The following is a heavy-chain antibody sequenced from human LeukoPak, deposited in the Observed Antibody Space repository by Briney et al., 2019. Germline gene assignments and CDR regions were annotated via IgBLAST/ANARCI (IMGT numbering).Heavy chain of an antibody. CDR3: ARASSPTYYYDSSGSYNFQH. CDR1: GFTFSDYY. V-gene: IGHV3-11*01. CDR2: ISSSGSTI. J-gene: IGHJ1*01. D-gene: IGHD3-22*01. Sequence: PGGSLRLSWAASGFTFSDYYMSWIRQAPVKGLEWVSYISSSGSTIYYADSVKGRFTISRDNAKNSLYLQMNSLRAEDTAVYYCARASSPTYYYDSSGSYNFQHWGQGTLVTVSS.